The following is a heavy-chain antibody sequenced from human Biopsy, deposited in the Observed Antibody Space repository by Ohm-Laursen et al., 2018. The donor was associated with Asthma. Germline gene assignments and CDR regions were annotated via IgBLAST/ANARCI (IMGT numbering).Heavy chain of an antibody. J-gene: IGHJ6*02. CDR2: LIPVLGTP. V-gene: IGHV1-69*13. CDR3: ARGYSGSDRIVYYYSGLEV. D-gene: IGHD5-12*01. CDR1: GDSFSNYA. Sequence: SVKVSCKASGDSFSNYAISWVRQAPGQGLEWMGGLIPVLGTPDHAQMFEGRVTINADESTSTAYMELSSLSSEDTAVYYCARGYSGSDRIVYYYSGLEVWGQGTTVTVSS.